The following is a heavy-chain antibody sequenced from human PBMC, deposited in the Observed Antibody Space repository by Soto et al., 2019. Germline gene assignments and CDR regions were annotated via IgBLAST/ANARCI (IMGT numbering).Heavy chain of an antibody. Sequence: GASVKVSCKASGGTFSSYAISWVRQAPGQGLEWMGGIIPIFGTANYAQKFQGRVTITADESTSTAYMELSSLRSEDTAVYYCARDSPFDSSHHLNWFDPWGQGTLVTVSS. CDR2: IIPIFGTA. CDR1: GGTFSSYA. D-gene: IGHD3-22*01. V-gene: IGHV1-69*13. J-gene: IGHJ5*02. CDR3: ARDSPFDSSHHLNWFDP.